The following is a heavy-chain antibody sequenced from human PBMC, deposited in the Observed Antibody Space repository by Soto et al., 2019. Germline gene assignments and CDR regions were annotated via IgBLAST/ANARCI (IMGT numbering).Heavy chain of an antibody. V-gene: IGHV1-2*02. D-gene: IGHD2-15*01. CDR3: VRGESVVGAY. Sequence: GASVKVSCKASGYTFTGYHIHWVRQAPGQGPEWVGWINPNSGATIYAQRFQGRVTMTRDTSISTAYMELRRLRSDDTAMYYCVRGESVVGAYWGQGTLVTVSS. CDR2: INPNSGAT. CDR1: GYTFTGYH. J-gene: IGHJ4*02.